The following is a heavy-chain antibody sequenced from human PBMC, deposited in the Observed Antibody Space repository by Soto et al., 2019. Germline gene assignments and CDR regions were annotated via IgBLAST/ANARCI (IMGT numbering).Heavy chain of an antibody. CDR3: AREEVPLDY. Sequence: SETLSLTCAVYGGSFSGYYWSWIRQPPGKGLEWIGEINHSGSTNYNPSLKSRVTISVDTSKNQFSLKLSSVTAADTAVYYCAREEVPLDYWGQGTLVTVSS. J-gene: IGHJ4*02. CDR1: GGSFSGYY. CDR2: INHSGST. V-gene: IGHV4-34*01.